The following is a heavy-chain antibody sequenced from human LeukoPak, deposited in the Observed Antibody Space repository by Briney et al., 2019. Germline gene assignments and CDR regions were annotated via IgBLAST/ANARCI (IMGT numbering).Heavy chain of an antibody. CDR2: ISAYNGNT. V-gene: IGHV1-18*01. Sequence: ASVEVSCKASGGTFSSYTITWVRQAPGQGLEWMGWISAYNGNTNYVQKLQGRVTMTTDTSTSTAYMELRSLRSDDTAVYYCARVIGSSWLYYFDYWGQGTLVTVSS. J-gene: IGHJ4*02. CDR1: GGTFSSYT. CDR3: ARVIGSSWLYYFDY. D-gene: IGHD6-13*01.